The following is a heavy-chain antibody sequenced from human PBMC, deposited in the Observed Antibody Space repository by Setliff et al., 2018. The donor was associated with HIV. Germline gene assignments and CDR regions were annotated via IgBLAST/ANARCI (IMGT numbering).Heavy chain of an antibody. V-gene: IGHV3-48*01. CDR3: ARGVVVAAHNWFDP. Sequence: PGGSLRLSCAASGFTFSNAWMSWVRQAPGKGLEWVSYISSSSDTIYYADSVKGRFTISRDNARNSLYLQMNSLRAEDTAVYYCARGVVVAAHNWFDPWGQGTLVTVSS. J-gene: IGHJ5*02. D-gene: IGHD2-15*01. CDR2: ISSSSDTI. CDR1: GFTFSNAW.